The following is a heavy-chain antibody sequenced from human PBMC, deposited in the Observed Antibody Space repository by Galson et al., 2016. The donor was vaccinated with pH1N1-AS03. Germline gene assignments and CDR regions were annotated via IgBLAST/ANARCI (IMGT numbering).Heavy chain of an antibody. CDR2: ISGNGFST. CDR1: GFTFSRYA. CDR3: ASAPVSYSNYCFPPPDY. D-gene: IGHD1-7*01. V-gene: IGHV3-64*01. Sequence: SLRLSCAVGGFTFSRYAMFWLRQAPGKGLEYVSAISGNGFSTYYANSVKDRFTVTRDNSKNTLYLQMGSLRVEDMAVYYCASAPVSYSNYCFPPPDYWGQGTLVTVSS. J-gene: IGHJ4*02.